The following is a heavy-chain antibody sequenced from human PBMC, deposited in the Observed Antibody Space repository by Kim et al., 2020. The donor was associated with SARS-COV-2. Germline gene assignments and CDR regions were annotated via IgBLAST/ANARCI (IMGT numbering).Heavy chain of an antibody. CDR3: ARGLRMVRGVMRYYYGMDV. CDR1: GYTFTSYD. CDR2: MNPNSGNT. V-gene: IGHV1-8*01. D-gene: IGHD3-10*01. J-gene: IGHJ6*02. Sequence: ASVKVSCKASGYTFTSYDINWVRQATGQGLEWMGWMNPNSGNTGYAQKFQGRVTMTRNTSISTAYMELSSLRSEDTAVYYCARGLRMVRGVMRYYYGMDVWGQGTTVTVSS.